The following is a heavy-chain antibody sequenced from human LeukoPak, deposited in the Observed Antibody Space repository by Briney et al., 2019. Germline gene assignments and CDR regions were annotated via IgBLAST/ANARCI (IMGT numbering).Heavy chain of an antibody. J-gene: IGHJ4*02. CDR1: GYTFSSFA. V-gene: IGHV3-64*01. Sequence: GALRVSSADPGYTFSSFAMHRGRAAPGERLEYVSAISNNGGSTYYANSLKGRLTISRDNSKNTLYLQMGSLRAEDMAVYYCAREERLTVTGGFDYWGQGTLVTVSA. D-gene: IGHD6-19*01. CDR2: ISNNGGST. CDR3: AREERLTVTGGFDY.